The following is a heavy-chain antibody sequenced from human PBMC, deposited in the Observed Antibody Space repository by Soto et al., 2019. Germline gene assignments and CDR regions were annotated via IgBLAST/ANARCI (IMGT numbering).Heavy chain of an antibody. Sequence: SETLSLTCAVSGGSVSPYYWSWIRQSPKKRLEWIGEINHSGSTNYNQSLKTRVTISVDTSKNRLSPRLSAVTAADTAVYYCARRIRVYGRGSFGVDPWGQGTMVTVSS. CDR3: ARRIRVYGRGSFGVDP. CDR2: INHSGST. D-gene: IGHD2-8*01. CDR1: GGSVSPYY. V-gene: IGHV4-34*01. J-gene: IGHJ5*02.